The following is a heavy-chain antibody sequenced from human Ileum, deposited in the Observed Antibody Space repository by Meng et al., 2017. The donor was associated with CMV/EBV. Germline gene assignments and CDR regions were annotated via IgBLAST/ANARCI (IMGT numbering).Heavy chain of an antibody. D-gene: IGHD3-10*01. CDR2: LRTSGTT. J-gene: IGHJ4*02. Sequence: QMHLQAPAPALVKPSETLPLTCTVSGGAISGYHWTWIRKPAGKGLEWIGRLRTSGTTDHNPSLKSRVTLSIDTSKNQFSLKLSSVTAADTAVYYCGRAGARGVPVDIWGQGTLVTVSS. V-gene: IGHV4-4*07. CDR3: GRAGARGVPVDI. CDR1: GGAISGYH.